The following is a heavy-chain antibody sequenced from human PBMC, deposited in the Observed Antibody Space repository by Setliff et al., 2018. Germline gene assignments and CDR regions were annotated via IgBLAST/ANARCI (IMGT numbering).Heavy chain of an antibody. V-gene: IGHV3-30*02. CDR1: GFSFSDYA. CDR2: IWYDGSNE. CDR3: ARGRSYEGSGYSDDAFDI. J-gene: IGHJ3*02. D-gene: IGHD5-18*01. Sequence: GGSLRLSCAASGFSFSDYAMHWVRQAPGKGLEWVAFIWYDGSNEHYGDSVKGRFTISRDNSKNTLYLQMNSLRPEDTAVYYCARGRSYEGSGYSDDAFDIWGQGTLVTIS.